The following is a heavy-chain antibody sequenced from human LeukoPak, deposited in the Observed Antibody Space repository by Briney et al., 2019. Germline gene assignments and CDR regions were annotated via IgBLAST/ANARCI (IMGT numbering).Heavy chain of an antibody. D-gene: IGHD3-22*01. CDR2: ISGSGGST. CDR1: GLTFSSYA. CDR3: ARSPPPGYYYDSRVNAFDI. J-gene: IGHJ3*02. V-gene: IGHV3-23*01. Sequence: GGSLRLSCAASGLTFSSYAMSWVRQAPGKGLEWVSAISGSGGSTYYADSVKGRFTISRDNSKNTLYLQMSSLRAEDTAVYYCARSPPPGYYYDSRVNAFDIWGQGTMVTVSS.